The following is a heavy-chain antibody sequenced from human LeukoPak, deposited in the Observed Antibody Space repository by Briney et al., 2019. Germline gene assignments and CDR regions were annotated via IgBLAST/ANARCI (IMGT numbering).Heavy chain of an antibody. J-gene: IGHJ4*02. CDR3: ARDGRSYGSGPTDY. D-gene: IGHD3-10*01. V-gene: IGHV3-48*03. CDR2: ISSSGSTI. Sequence: PGGSLRLSCAASGFTFSSYEMNWVRQAPGKGLEWVSYISSSGSTIYYADSVKGRFTISRDNAKNSLYLQMNSLRAEDTAVHYCARDGRSYGSGPTDYWGQGTLVTVSS. CDR1: GFTFSSYE.